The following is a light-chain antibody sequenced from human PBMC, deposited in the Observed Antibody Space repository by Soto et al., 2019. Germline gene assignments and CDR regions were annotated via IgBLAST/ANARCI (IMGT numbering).Light chain of an antibody. CDR3: QVWDGRSFQGV. CDR2: DDT. J-gene: IGLJ1*01. Sequence: SYELTQPPSVSVAPGQTASIACGGDSIDSKSVNWYQQRPGQAPVVVVYDDTDRPTGIPERFSGSNSGNTATLTITRVEAGDEADYYCQVWDGRSFQGVFGPGTKVTVL. V-gene: IGLV3-21*02. CDR1: SIDSKS.